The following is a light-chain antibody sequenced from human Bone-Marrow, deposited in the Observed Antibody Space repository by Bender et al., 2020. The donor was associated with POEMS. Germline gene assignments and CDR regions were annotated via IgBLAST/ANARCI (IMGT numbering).Light chain of an antibody. J-gene: IGLJ1*01. Sequence: QSVVTQPPSASGTPGQRVTISCSGSNSNIGSNTVSWYQQLPGTAPKLLIYYNDQRPSGVPDRFSGSKSGTSASLAISGLQSEDEADYYCAAWDDSLNGYVFGTGTQVTAL. CDR3: AAWDDSLNGYV. CDR1: NSNIGSNT. CDR2: YND. V-gene: IGLV1-44*01.